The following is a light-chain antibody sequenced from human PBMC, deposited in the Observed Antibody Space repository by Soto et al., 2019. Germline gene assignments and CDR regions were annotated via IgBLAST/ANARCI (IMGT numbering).Light chain of an antibody. CDR1: SSNIGSNT. CDR2: SNN. J-gene: IGLJ3*02. V-gene: IGLV1-44*01. Sequence: QSVLTQPPSASGTPGQRVTISCSGSSSNIGSNTVNWYQQLPGTAPQLLIYSNNERPSGVPDRFSGSKSGTSASLAISGLQSEDEAEYYCAAWDDSLNSPVFGGGTKLTGL. CDR3: AAWDDSLNSPV.